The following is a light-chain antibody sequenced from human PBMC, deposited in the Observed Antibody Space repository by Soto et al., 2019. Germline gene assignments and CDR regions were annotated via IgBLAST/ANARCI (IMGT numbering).Light chain of an antibody. V-gene: IGLV1-44*01. Sequence: QSVLTQPPSASGTPGQRVTISCSGSSSSIGSNTVNWYQQLPGTAPKLLIYGHNQRPSGVPDRFSGSKSGTSASLAISGLQSHDEADYYCAAWDDSLNARVFGGGTQLTVL. J-gene: IGLJ2*01. CDR2: GHN. CDR3: AAWDDSLNARV. CDR1: SSSIGSNT.